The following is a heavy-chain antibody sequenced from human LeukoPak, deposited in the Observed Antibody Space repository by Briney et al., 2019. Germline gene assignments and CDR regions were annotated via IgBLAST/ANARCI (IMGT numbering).Heavy chain of an antibody. V-gene: IGHV2-70*11. CDR2: VDWDDGK. J-gene: IGHJ4*02. D-gene: IGHD3-10*01. CDR3: ARIRKGSGSFTDY. Sequence: SGPTLVNPTQTLTLTCTFSGFSLTSSGMCVSWIRQPPGKALEWLARVDWDDGKYYSTSLKTRLTISKDTSKNQVVLTMTNMDPVDTATYYCARIRKGSGSFTDYWGQGTLVTVSS. CDR1: GFSLTSSGMC.